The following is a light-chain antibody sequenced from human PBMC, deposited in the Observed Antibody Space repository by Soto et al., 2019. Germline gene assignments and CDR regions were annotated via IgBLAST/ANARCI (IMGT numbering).Light chain of an antibody. CDR3: QQYNNWPLT. Sequence: EIVLTQSPGTLSLSPGERATLSCRASQGLTSNFLAWYQQKPGQAPSLLIYGASNRATGVPDRFSGGGSGTDFTLTISRLQSEDFAVYYCQQYNNWPLTFGGGTKVDIK. CDR2: GAS. J-gene: IGKJ4*01. V-gene: IGKV3-20*01. CDR1: QGLTSNF.